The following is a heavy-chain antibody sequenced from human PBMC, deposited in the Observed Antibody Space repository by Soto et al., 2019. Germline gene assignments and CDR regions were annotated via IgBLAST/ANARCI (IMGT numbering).Heavy chain of an antibody. V-gene: IGHV4-39*01. CDR1: GGSISSSSYY. J-gene: IGHJ5*02. D-gene: IGHD5-18*01. Sequence: QLQLQESGPGLVKPSETLSVTCTVSGGSISSSSYYWGWIRQPPEKGLEYIGSIFYSGNTYYNVSLKSRATISVDTSKNQFSLKLTSVTAADTAVYYCARQTRIGYSSNSVRIDPWGQGTLVIVSS. CDR2: IFYSGNT. CDR3: ARQTRIGYSSNSVRIDP.